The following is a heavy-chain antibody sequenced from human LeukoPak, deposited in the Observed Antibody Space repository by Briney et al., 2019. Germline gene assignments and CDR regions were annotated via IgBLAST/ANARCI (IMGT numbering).Heavy chain of an antibody. D-gene: IGHD3-10*01. V-gene: IGHV3-48*01. J-gene: IGHJ5*02. CDR3: AREKYYGSPDSWFDP. Sequence: GGSLRLSCAASGFTFSSYSMNWARQAPGKGLEWVSYISYSSSTIYYADSVKGRFTISRDNSKNTLYLQMNSLRAEDTAVYYCAREKYYGSPDSWFDPWGEGTLVTVSS. CDR1: GFTFSSYS. CDR2: ISYSSSTI.